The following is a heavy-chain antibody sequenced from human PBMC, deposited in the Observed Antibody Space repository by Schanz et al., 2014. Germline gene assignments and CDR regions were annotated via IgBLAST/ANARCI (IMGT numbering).Heavy chain of an antibody. CDR3: ARDLISSGWYG. CDR2: ISSSSSYT. Sequence: QVQLVESGGGVVQPGRSLRLSCAASGFTFSDYYMSWIRQAPGKGLEWVSYISSSSSYTNYADSVKGRFTIARDNSKNTLFLQMDSLRVEDTAVYYCARDLISSGWYGWGQGTLVTVSS. J-gene: IGHJ4*02. D-gene: IGHD6-19*01. CDR1: GFTFSDYY. V-gene: IGHV3-11*05.